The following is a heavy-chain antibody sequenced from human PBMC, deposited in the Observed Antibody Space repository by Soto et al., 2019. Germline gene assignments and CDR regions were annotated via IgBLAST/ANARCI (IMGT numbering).Heavy chain of an antibody. J-gene: IGHJ4*02. D-gene: IGHD3-16*01. V-gene: IGHV3-7*05. Sequence: GGSLRLSCAASGLTFSDCWMSWVRQAPGKGLEWVADIKQDGSEKYYVDSVKGRFTISRDNAKNSLYLHMNSLRAEDMAVYFCATIRGNQSFDYWGQGTLVTVSS. CDR2: IKQDGSEK. CDR1: GLTFSDCW. CDR3: ATIRGNQSFDY.